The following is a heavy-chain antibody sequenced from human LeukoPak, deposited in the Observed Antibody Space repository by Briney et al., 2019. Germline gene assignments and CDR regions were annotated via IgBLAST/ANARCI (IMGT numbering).Heavy chain of an antibody. CDR3: ARSPYYYYYMDV. V-gene: IGHV1-2*02. CDR2: INPNSGGT. CDR1: GYTFTGYY. J-gene: IGHJ6*03. Sequence: ASVKVSCKASGYTFTGYYMHWVRQAPGQGREWMGWINPNSGGTNYAQKFQGRVTMTRDTSISTAYMELSRLRSDDTAVYYCARSPYYYYYMDVWGKGTTVTVS.